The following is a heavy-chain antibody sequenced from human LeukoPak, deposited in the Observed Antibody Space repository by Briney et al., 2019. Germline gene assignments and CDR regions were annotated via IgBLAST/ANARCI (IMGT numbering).Heavy chain of an antibody. J-gene: IGHJ4*02. CDR2: IYYSGST. CDR3: ARDPVTPGGSRRGS. CDR1: GGSVSSGSYY. Sequence: SETLSLTCTVSGGSVSSGSYYWSWIRQPPGKGLEWIGYIYYSGSTNYNPSLKSRVTISVDTSKNQFSLKLSSVTAADTAVYYCARDPVTPGGSRRGSWGQGTLVTVSS. V-gene: IGHV4-61*01. D-gene: IGHD3-16*01.